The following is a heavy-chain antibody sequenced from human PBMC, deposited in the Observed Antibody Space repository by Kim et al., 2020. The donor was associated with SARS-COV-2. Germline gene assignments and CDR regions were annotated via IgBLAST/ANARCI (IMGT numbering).Heavy chain of an antibody. Sequence: GGSLRLSCAASGFTVSSNYMSWVRQAPGKGLEWVSVIYSGGSTYYADSVKGRFTISRDNSKNTLYLQMNSLRAEDTAVYYCARVQNGSSSWYKDAFDIWGQGTMVTVSS. D-gene: IGHD6-13*01. CDR1: GFTVSSNY. J-gene: IGHJ3*02. V-gene: IGHV3-66*02. CDR3: ARVQNGSSSWYKDAFDI. CDR2: IYSGGST.